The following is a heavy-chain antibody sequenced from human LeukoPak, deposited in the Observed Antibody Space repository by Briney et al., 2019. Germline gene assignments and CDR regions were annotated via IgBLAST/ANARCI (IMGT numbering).Heavy chain of an antibody. J-gene: IGHJ5*02. CDR1: GFTFSSYS. Sequence: GGSLRLSCAASGFTFSSYSMNWVRQAPGKGLEWVSSISSSSSYIYCADSVKGRFTISRDNAKNSLYLQMNSLRAEDTAVYYCARDTDYGDPNWFDPWGQGTLVTVSS. V-gene: IGHV3-21*01. D-gene: IGHD4-17*01. CDR3: ARDTDYGDPNWFDP. CDR2: ISSSSSYI.